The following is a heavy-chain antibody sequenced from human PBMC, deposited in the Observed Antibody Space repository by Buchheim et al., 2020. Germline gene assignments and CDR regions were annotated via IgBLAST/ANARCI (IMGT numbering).Heavy chain of an antibody. V-gene: IGHV3-23*01. D-gene: IGHD3-22*01. Sequence: EVQLLESGGGLVQPGGSLRLSCAASGFTFSSYAMSWVRQAPGKGLEWVSAILGSGSSTYYADSVKGRFIISRANSKNTLYLQMNSLRVEDTAVYYCTKAHDTSGYYPFVYGGQGTL. CDR2: ILGSGSST. CDR3: TKAHDTSGYYPFVY. CDR1: GFTFSSYA. J-gene: IGHJ4*02.